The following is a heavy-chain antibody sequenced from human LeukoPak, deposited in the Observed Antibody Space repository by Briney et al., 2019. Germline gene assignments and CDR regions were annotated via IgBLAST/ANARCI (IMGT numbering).Heavy chain of an antibody. CDR1: GGSISSYY. CDR2: INHSGST. CDR3: ARGSELRYFDARGPYYFDY. D-gene: IGHD3-9*01. J-gene: IGHJ4*02. Sequence: PSETLSLTCTVSGGSISSYYWSWIRQPPGKGLEWIGEINHSGSTNYNPSLKSRVTISVDTSKNQFSLKLSSVTAADTAVYHCARGSELRYFDARGPYYFDYWGQGTLVTVSS. V-gene: IGHV4-34*01.